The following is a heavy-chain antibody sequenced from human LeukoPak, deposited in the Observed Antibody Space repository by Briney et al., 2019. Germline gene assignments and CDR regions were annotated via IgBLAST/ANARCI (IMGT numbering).Heavy chain of an antibody. CDR2: ISSSGSTI. CDR3: ARGVGSSGYYLPYYYMDV. V-gene: IGHV3-48*03. CDR1: GFTFSSYE. J-gene: IGHJ6*03. D-gene: IGHD3-22*01. Sequence: GGSLRLSCAASGFTFSSYEMNWVRQAPGKGLEWVSYISSSGSTIYYADSVKGRFTISRDNAKNSLYLQMNSLRAEDTAVYYCARGVGSSGYYLPYYYMDVWGKGTTVTVSS.